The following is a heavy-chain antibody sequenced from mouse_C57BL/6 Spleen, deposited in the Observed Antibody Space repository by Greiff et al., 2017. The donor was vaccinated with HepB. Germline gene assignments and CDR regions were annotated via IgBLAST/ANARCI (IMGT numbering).Heavy chain of an antibody. D-gene: IGHD2-2*01. CDR3: ARQALYYGYDVYFDY. CDR2: IYPRSGNT. CDR1: GYTFTSYG. J-gene: IGHJ2*01. V-gene: IGHV1-81*01. Sequence: VQLQQSGAELARPGASVKLSCKASGYTFTSYGISWVKQRTGQGLEWIGEIYPRSGNTYYNEKFKGKATLTADKSSSTAYMELRSLTSEDSAVYFWARQALYYGYDVYFDYWGQGTTLTVSS.